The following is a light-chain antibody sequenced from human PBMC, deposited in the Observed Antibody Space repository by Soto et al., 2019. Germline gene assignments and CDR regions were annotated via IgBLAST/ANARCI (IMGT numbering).Light chain of an antibody. CDR3: KSYTSRSTPGV. CDR2: DVN. V-gene: IGLV2-14*01. CDR1: SSDVGGYDY. J-gene: IGLJ3*02. Sequence: QSALTQPASVSGSPGQSITISCTGTSSDVGGYDYVSWYQQHPGKAPKLVIYDVNNRPSGVSNRFSGSKSDNTASLTISGLQAEDEADYYCKSYTSRSTPGVFGGGTKLTVL.